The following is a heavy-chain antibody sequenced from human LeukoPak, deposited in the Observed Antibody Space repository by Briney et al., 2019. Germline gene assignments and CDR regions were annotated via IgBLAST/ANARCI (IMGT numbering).Heavy chain of an antibody. CDR1: GFTFITYW. D-gene: IGHD3-16*02. Sequence: GGSLRLSCAASGFTFITYWMSWVRQAPGKGLEWVANIKQDGSEKYYVDSVKGRFTISRDNAKNSVYLQMNSLRAEDTAMYYCARVRIEYDYVWGSYRRNPSFDYWGQGTPVTVSS. CDR2: IKQDGSEK. J-gene: IGHJ4*02. CDR3: ARVRIEYDYVWGSYRRNPSFDY. V-gene: IGHV3-7*01.